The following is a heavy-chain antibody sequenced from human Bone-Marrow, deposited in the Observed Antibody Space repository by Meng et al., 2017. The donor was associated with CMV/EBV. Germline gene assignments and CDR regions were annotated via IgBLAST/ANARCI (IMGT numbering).Heavy chain of an antibody. V-gene: IGHV3-21*01. Sequence: GESLKISCVASGFTSSSHSMNWVRQAPGKGLEWVSSISSSRNYTYYADSLKGRFTISRDNAKNSLYLQMNSLRADDTAVYYCARDQGGGHYYHAMDVWGQGTTVTVSS. J-gene: IGHJ6*02. D-gene: IGHD3-16*01. CDR2: ISSSRNYT. CDR3: ARDQGGGHYYHAMDV. CDR1: GFTSSSHS.